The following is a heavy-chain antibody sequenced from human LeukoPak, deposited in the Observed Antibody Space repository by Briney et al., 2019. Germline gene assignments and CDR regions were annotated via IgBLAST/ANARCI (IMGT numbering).Heavy chain of an antibody. CDR1: GGTFSSHA. J-gene: IGHJ4*02. CDR3: ARDGPSGGSLPDY. D-gene: IGHD2-15*01. CDR2: IIPIFGTA. V-gene: IGHV1-69*13. Sequence: SVKVSCKXSGGTFSSHAISWVRQAPRQGLEWMGRIIPIFGTANYAQKFQGRVTITADESTSTAYMELSSLRSEDTAVYYCARDGPSGGSLPDYWGQGTLVTVSS.